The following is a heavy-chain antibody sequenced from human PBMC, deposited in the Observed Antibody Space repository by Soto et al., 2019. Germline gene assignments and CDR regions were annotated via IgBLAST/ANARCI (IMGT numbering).Heavy chain of an antibody. J-gene: IGHJ4*02. CDR2: IKSKTDGGTT. V-gene: IGHV3-15*01. Sequence: EVQLVESGGGLVKPGGSLRLSCAASGFTFSNAWMSWVRQAPGKGLEWVGRIKSKTDGGTTDYAAPVKGRFTISRDDSKNTLYLQMNSLKTEDTAVYYCTTHLIVVVSPTDYWGQGTLVTVSS. D-gene: IGHD3-22*01. CDR1: GFTFSNAW. CDR3: TTHLIVVVSPTDY.